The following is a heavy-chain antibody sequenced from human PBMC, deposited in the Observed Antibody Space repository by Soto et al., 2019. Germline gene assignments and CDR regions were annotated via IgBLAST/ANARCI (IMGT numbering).Heavy chain of an antibody. D-gene: IGHD2-15*01. Sequence: SETLSLTCTVSGGSISSGGYYWSWIRQHPGKGLEWIGYIYYSGSTYYNPSLKSRVTISVDTSKNQFSLKLSSVTAADTAVYYCARTPDGYYYMDVWGKGTTVTVSS. CDR3: ARTPDGYYYMDV. CDR2: IYYSGST. CDR1: GGSISSGGYY. V-gene: IGHV4-31*03. J-gene: IGHJ6*03.